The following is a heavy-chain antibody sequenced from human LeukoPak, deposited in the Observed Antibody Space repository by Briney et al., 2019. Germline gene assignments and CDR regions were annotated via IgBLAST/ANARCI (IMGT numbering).Heavy chain of an antibody. D-gene: IGHD3-10*01. CDR2: IYTSGTT. CDR3: ARGLWFGDENPPYFDY. Sequence: PSETLSLTCTVSGDSINNYYWSWIRQPAGKGLEWIGRIYTSGTTNYNPSLKGRVTISIDTSKNQFSLKLSSVTAADTTVYYCARGLWFGDENPPYFDYWGQGTLVTVSS. J-gene: IGHJ4*02. V-gene: IGHV4-4*07. CDR1: GDSINNYY.